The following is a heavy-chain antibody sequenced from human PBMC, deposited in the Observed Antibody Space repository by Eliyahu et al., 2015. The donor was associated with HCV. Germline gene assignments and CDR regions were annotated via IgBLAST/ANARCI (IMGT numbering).Heavy chain of an antibody. Sequence: EVQLVEXGGGLVQXGGSLRLSCAASGFXFSSXWXXWVRQAPGMGLEWVANIKQDGSEKYXVDSVKGRFTISRDNAKNSLDLQMNSLRAEDTAVYYCARVRGGYCSSTNCYNAFDIWGQGTMVTVSS. V-gene: IGHV3-7*01. CDR2: IKQDGSEK. D-gene: IGHD2-2*02. CDR1: GFXFSSXW. CDR3: ARVRGGYCSSTNCYNAFDI. J-gene: IGHJ3*02.